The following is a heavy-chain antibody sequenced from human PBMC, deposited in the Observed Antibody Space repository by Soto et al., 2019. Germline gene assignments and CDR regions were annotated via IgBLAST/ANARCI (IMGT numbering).Heavy chain of an antibody. Sequence: GGSLRLSCAASGFTFSSYAMSWVRQAPGKGLEWVSAISGSGGSTYYADSVKGQFTISRDNSKNTLYLQMNSLRAEDTAVYYCAKAPYYDILTGQALDYWGQGTLVTVSS. CDR3: AKAPYYDILTGQALDY. D-gene: IGHD3-9*01. CDR1: GFTFSSYA. CDR2: ISGSGGST. J-gene: IGHJ4*02. V-gene: IGHV3-23*01.